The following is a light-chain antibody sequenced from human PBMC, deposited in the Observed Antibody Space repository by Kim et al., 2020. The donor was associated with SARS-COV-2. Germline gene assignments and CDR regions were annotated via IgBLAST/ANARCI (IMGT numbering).Light chain of an antibody. CDR1: QGTNNY. V-gene: IGKV1-16*01. CDR2: AVS. CDR3: QQYSTYPLT. Sequence: ASVGDRVTITCRASQGTNNYLAWLQQKPGKAPKSMIYAVSSLQSGVPSRFSGSGSGTDFTLTINSLQPEDFATYYCQQYSTYPLTCGGGTKVDIK. J-gene: IGKJ4*01.